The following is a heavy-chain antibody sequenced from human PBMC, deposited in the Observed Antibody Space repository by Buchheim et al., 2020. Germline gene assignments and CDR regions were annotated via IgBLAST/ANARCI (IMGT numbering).Heavy chain of an antibody. CDR2: IFHSGST. CDR3: ARARITGWFDP. V-gene: IGHV4-39*07. CDR1: GGSISASYY. Sequence: QLQLQESGPGLVKPSETLSLTCTVSGGSISASYYWGWIRQPPGKGLEGIGGIFHSGSTYYNPSLKSRVTISVATSQSTFSLKLSSVTAADTAMYYCARARITGWFDPWGQGTL. J-gene: IGHJ5*02. D-gene: IGHD3-16*01.